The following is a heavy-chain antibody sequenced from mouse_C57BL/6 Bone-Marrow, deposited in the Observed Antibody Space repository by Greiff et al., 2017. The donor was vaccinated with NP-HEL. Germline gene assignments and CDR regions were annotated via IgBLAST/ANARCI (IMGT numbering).Heavy chain of an antibody. Sequence: QVQLQQSGPELVKPGASVKISCKASGYAFSSSWMNWVKQRPGKGLEWIGRIYPGDGDTNYNGKFKGKATLTADKSSSTAYMQLSSLTSEDSAVYFCARPYYYGSSYLYWYFDVWGTGTTVTVSS. J-gene: IGHJ1*03. CDR1: GYAFSSSW. V-gene: IGHV1-82*01. CDR2: IYPGDGDT. CDR3: ARPYYYGSSYLYWYFDV. D-gene: IGHD1-1*01.